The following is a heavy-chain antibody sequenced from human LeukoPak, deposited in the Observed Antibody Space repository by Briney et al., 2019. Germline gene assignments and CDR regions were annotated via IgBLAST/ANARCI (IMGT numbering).Heavy chain of an antibody. D-gene: IGHD2-21*02. J-gene: IGHJ4*02. CDR1: GFTVSHNY. Sequence: GGSLRLSCAAFGFTVSHNYMGWVRQAPAKGLEWVSVINTVGTTYYADSVRGRFTISRDNSKNTLYLQMNSLRVEDTAVYYCAGSLAYCGGDCRLGDYWGQGTLVTVSS. V-gene: IGHV3-66*01. CDR3: AGSLAYCGGDCRLGDY. CDR2: INTVGTT.